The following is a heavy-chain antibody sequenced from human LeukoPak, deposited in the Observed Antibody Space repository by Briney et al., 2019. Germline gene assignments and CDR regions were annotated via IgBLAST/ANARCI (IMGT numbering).Heavy chain of an antibody. D-gene: IGHD6-19*01. J-gene: IGHJ4*02. CDR1: GYTLTNYA. CDR3: VRGGYSIACTFDY. Sequence: GASVKVSCKASGYTLTNYAMNWARQAPGQGLEWMGWINTNTGSPTYAQGFTGRFVFSLDTSVSTAYLQISSLKAEDTAVYYCVRGGYSIACTFDYWGQGNLVTVSS. CDR2: INTNTGSP. V-gene: IGHV7-4-1*02.